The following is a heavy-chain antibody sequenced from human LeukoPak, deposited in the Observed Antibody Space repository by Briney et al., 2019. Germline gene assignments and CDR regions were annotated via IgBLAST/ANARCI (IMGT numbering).Heavy chain of an antibody. D-gene: IGHD3-22*01. Sequence: GGSLRLSCAVSGITLSNYGMSWVRQAPGKGLEWVAGISDSGGSTNYADSVKDRFTISRDNPKNTLYLQMNSLRAEDTAVYFCAKRGVVIRVILVGFHKEAYYFDSWGQGALVTVSS. J-gene: IGHJ4*02. CDR1: GITLSNYG. CDR2: ISDSGGST. CDR3: AKRGVVIRVILVGFHKEAYYFDS. V-gene: IGHV3-23*01.